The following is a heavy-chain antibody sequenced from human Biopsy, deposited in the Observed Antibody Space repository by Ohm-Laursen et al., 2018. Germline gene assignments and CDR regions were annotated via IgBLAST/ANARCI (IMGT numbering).Heavy chain of an antibody. V-gene: IGHV4-4*07. CDR1: GGTISSYY. CDR2: VYPGGGT. J-gene: IGHJ3*02. CDR3: AGIVLGPTNDAFDI. Sequence: GTLSRTCTVSGGTISSYYWSWIRPATGKGLEWIGRVYPGGGTIYNSSLKSRVTISVDTSKNHFSLILNSVTAADTAVYYCAGIVLGPTNDAFDIWGQGTMVTVSS. D-gene: IGHD1-26*01.